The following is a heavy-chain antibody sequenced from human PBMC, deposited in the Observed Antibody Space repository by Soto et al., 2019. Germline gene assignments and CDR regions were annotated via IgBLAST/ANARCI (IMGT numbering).Heavy chain of an antibody. D-gene: IGHD1-26*01. CDR2: IIPIFGTA. V-gene: IGHV1-69*01. Sequence: QVQLVQSGAEVKKPGSSVKVSCKASGGTFSSYAISWVRQAPGQGLEWMGGIIPIFGTANYAQKFQGRVTITADESTSPAYMELSSLRSEDTAVYSGARRREPIIQNWFDPWGQGTLVTVSS. CDR3: ARRREPIIQNWFDP. CDR1: GGTFSSYA. J-gene: IGHJ5*02.